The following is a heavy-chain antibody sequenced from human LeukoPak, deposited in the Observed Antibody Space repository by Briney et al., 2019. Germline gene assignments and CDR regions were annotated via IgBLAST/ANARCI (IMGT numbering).Heavy chain of an antibody. Sequence: ASVKVSCKASGYTFTSYYMHWVRQAPGQGLEWMGIINPSGGSTSYAQKFQGRVTMTRDTSISTAYMELSRLRSDDTAVYYCARRQQLSEFDYWGQGTLVTVSS. J-gene: IGHJ4*02. CDR3: ARRQQLSEFDY. D-gene: IGHD6-13*01. V-gene: IGHV1-46*01. CDR2: INPSGGST. CDR1: GYTFTSYY.